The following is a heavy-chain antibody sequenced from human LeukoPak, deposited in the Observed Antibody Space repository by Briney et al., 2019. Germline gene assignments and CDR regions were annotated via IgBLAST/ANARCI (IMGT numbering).Heavy chain of an antibody. CDR2: IRSKANNYAT. Sequence: GGSLRLSCAASGFTFSGSVMHWVRQASGNGLEWVGRIRSKANNYATAYAASVKGRFTISRDDSKNTAYLQMNTLKTEDTAVYYCAPLRNSYDTSGNHIGSAFDIWGRGTMVTVSS. CDR3: APLRNSYDTSGNHIGSAFDI. J-gene: IGHJ3*02. D-gene: IGHD3-22*01. CDR1: GFTFSGSV. V-gene: IGHV3-73*01.